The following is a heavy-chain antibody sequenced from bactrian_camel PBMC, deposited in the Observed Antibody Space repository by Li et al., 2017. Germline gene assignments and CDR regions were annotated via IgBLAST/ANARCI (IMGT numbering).Heavy chain of an antibody. J-gene: IGHJ4*01. V-gene: IGHV3S2*01. CDR3: AVDWANGNYEPMGPL. CDR2: VHTTVGTP. Sequence: VQLVESGGGLVQPGGSLRLSCAASGFTFSSSTMTWVRQAPGKGLEWVSSVHTTVGTPFYADSVKGRFTISRDNAKNTLYLQMNSLEIEDTAVYYCAVDWANGNYEPMGPLRGRGTQVTVS. D-gene: IGHD4*01. CDR1: GFTFSSST.